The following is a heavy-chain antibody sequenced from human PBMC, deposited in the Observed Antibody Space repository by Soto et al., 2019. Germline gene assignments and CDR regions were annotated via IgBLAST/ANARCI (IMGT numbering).Heavy chain of an antibody. D-gene: IGHD6-13*01. CDR2: IDPSDSYT. V-gene: IGHV5-10-1*01. Sequence: PGESLKISCKGSGSSFANSWITWVRQMPGEGLEWMGRIDPSDSYTHYSPSFQGHVTISVDKPINTAYLRWNSLKASDSAKYYCARHGGGRIAVTGFMGMDVWGQGTAVTVSS. CDR1: GSSFANSW. J-gene: IGHJ6*02. CDR3: ARHGGGRIAVTGFMGMDV.